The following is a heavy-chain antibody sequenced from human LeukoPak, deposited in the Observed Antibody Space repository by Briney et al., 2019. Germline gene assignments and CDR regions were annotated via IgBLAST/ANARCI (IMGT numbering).Heavy chain of an antibody. CDR2: IDWDDDK. Sequence: SGPALVKPTQTLTLTCTFSGFSLSTTGMCVSRIRQPPGKALEWLARIDWDDDKFYSTSLKTRLTVSKDTSKNQVVLTVTNMDPVDTATYYCARKIAVAAPFDYWGQGTLVTVSS. CDR1: GFSLSTTGMC. V-gene: IGHV2-70*17. CDR3: ARKIAVAAPFDY. D-gene: IGHD6-19*01. J-gene: IGHJ4*02.